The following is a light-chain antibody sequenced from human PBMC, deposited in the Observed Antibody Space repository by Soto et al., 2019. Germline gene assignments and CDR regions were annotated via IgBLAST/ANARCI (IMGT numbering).Light chain of an antibody. J-gene: IGLJ2*01. CDR1: SSDVGGYHY. V-gene: IGLV2-8*01. Sequence: QSALTQPPSSSGSPGQSVTISCTGTSSDVGGYHYVSWYQQHPGKAPKLMIYEVSKRPSGVPDRFFGSKSGNTASLTVSGLQAEDEADYYCSSYAGSNNHVVFGGGTKLTVL. CDR2: EVS. CDR3: SSYAGSNNHVV.